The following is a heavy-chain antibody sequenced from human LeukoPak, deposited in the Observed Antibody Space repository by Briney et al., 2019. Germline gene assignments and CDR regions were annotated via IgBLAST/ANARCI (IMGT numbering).Heavy chain of an antibody. Sequence: GESLKISCQGSGYTFISYWIGWVRQMPGKGLEWMGVIYPADSDTRYSPSFQGQVTISADKSISTAYLQWSSLKASDTAMYYCARRRGTDFDYWGQGTLVTVSS. J-gene: IGHJ4*02. CDR1: GYTFISYW. D-gene: IGHD1-26*01. V-gene: IGHV5-51*01. CDR2: IYPADSDT. CDR3: ARRRGTDFDY.